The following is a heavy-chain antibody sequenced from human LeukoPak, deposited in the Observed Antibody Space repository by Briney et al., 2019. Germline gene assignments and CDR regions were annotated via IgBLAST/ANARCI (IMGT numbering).Heavy chain of an antibody. CDR3: ARGYYYDSSGYFDY. J-gene: IGHJ4*02. Sequence: NPSETLSLTCTVSGGSISSYYWSWIRQPPGKGLEWIGEINHSGSTNYNPSLKSRVTISVDTSKNQFSLKLSSVTAADTAVYYCARGYYYDSSGYFDYWGQGTLVTVSS. D-gene: IGHD3-22*01. CDR2: INHSGST. V-gene: IGHV4-34*01. CDR1: GGSISSYY.